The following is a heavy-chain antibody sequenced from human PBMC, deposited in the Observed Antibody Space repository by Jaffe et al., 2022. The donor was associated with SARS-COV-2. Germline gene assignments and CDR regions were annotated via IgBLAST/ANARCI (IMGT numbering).Heavy chain of an antibody. Sequence: EVQLVESGGGLVKPGGSLRLSCAASGFTFSNAWMSWVRQAPGKGLEWVGRIKSKTDGGTTDYAAPVKGRFTISRDDSKNTLYLQMNSLKTEDTAVYYCTTGTRPRFYYYYGMDVWGQGTTVTVSS. J-gene: IGHJ6*02. D-gene: IGHD2-2*01. CDR1: GFTFSNAW. CDR3: TTGTRPRFYYYYGMDV. V-gene: IGHV3-15*01. CDR2: IKSKTDGGTT.